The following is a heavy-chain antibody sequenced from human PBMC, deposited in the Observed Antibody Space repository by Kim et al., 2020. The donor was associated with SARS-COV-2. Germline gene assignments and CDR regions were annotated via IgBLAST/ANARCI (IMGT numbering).Heavy chain of an antibody. CDR2: T. CDR3: ASGRGYSPFDY. Sequence: TKYSQTFQGRVTSTRDTSASTAYMELSSLRSEDTAVYYCASGRGYSPFDYWGQGTLVTVSS. J-gene: IGHJ4*02. D-gene: IGHD5-18*01. V-gene: IGHV1-3*01.